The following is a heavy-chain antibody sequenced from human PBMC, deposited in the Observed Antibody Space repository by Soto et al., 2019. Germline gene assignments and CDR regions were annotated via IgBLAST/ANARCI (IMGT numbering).Heavy chain of an antibody. Sequence: QVQLQESGPGLVKPSQTLSLTCTVSGGSISSGGYYWSWIRQHPGKGLEWIGYIYYSGSTYYNPSLKSRVTISVDTSKNQFSLKLSSVTAADTAMYYCARQKVGDYGVDYWGQGTLVTVSS. J-gene: IGHJ4*02. CDR1: GGSISSGGYY. CDR3: ARQKVGDYGVDY. V-gene: IGHV4-31*03. D-gene: IGHD4-17*01. CDR2: IYYSGST.